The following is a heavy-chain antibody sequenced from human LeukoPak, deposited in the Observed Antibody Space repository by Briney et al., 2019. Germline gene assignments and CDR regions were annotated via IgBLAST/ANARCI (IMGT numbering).Heavy chain of an antibody. CDR3: ARWMATVTTPDY. CDR1: GYTFTGFY. V-gene: IGHV1-2*02. J-gene: IGHJ4*02. CDR2: INPNSGGT. Sequence: ASVKVSCKASGYTFTGFYLHWVRQAPGQGLEWMGWINPNSGGTNYAQKFQGRVTMTRDTSISTAYMELSRLRSDDTAVYYCARWMATVTTPDYWGQGTLVTVSS. D-gene: IGHD4-11*01.